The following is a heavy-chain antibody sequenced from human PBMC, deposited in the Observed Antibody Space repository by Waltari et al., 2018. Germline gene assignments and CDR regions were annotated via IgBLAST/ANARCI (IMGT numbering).Heavy chain of an antibody. D-gene: IGHD3-3*01. J-gene: IGHJ6*03. CDR1: GGTFSSYA. CDR2: IIPCVGTA. Sequence: QVQLVQSGAEVKKPGSSVKVSCKASGGTFSSYAISWVRQAPGQGLEWMGGIIPCVGTANYAQKFQGRVTITADKSTSTAYMELSSLRSEDTAVYYCASYYDFWSAEVYYMDVWGKGTTVTVSS. V-gene: IGHV1-69*14. CDR3: ASYYDFWSAEVYYMDV.